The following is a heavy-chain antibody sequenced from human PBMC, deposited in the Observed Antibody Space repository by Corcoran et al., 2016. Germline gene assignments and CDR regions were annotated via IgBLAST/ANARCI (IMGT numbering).Heavy chain of an antibody. CDR1: GFSLSTSGVG. CDR2: IYWNDDK. D-gene: IGHD4-17*01. CDR3: AHGGYGDYEGWFDP. Sequence: QIPLKESGPTLVKPTQTVTLTCTFSGFSLSTSGVGVGWIRQPPGKALEWLALIYWNDDKRYSPSLKSRLTITKDTSKNQVVLTMTNMDPVDTATYYCAHGGYGDYEGWFDPWGQGTLVTVSS. V-gene: IGHV2-5*01. J-gene: IGHJ5*02.